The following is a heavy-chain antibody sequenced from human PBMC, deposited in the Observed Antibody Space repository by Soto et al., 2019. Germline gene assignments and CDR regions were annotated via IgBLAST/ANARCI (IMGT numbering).Heavy chain of an antibody. Sequence: QVQLVQSGAEEKKPGASVKVSCKASGYTFTSYAMHWVRQAPGQRLEWMGWINAGNGNTKYSQKFQGRVTITRDTSASTAYMELSSLRSEDTAVYYCARSSVVVTALDYWGQVTLVTVSA. CDR2: INAGNGNT. D-gene: IGHD2-21*02. V-gene: IGHV1-3*05. CDR1: GYTFTSYA. CDR3: ARSSVVVTALDY. J-gene: IGHJ4*02.